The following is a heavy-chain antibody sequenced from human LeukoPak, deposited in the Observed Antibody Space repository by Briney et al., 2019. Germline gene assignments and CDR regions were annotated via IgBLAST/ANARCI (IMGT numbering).Heavy chain of an antibody. Sequence: PSETLSLTCSVSGDSVSNGNYYWSWLRQPPGKALEWIGYIYYTGSAYYNPSLEGRVALSVDTSRNQFSVKLNSVTAADTAVYYCARSQNYYGSGDYWSLGTLVTVSS. CDR3: ARSQNYYGSGDY. J-gene: IGHJ4*02. CDR1: GDSVSNGNYY. V-gene: IGHV4-61*01. D-gene: IGHD3-10*01. CDR2: IYYTGSA.